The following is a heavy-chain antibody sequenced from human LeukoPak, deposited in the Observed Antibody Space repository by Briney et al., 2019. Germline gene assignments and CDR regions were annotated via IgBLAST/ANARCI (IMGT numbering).Heavy chain of an antibody. Sequence: GGSLRLSCAASGFSITDHYMDWVRQALGKGLEWAGRTRNKPNGYTTDYGTSVKGRFTVSRDDSENSLYLQMNSLKTEDTAVYYCTRVRHGDYFDYWGQGTLVTVSS. CDR1: GFSITDHY. V-gene: IGHV3-72*01. J-gene: IGHJ4*02. CDR2: TRNKPNGYTT. D-gene: IGHD4-17*01. CDR3: TRVRHGDYFDY.